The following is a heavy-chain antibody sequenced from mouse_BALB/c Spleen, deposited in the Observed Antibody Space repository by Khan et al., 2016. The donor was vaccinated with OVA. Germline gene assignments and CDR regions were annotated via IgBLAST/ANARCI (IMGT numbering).Heavy chain of an antibody. CDR3: ARTARIKY. J-gene: IGHJ2*01. CDR2: ISYSGST. V-gene: IGHV3-2*02. D-gene: IGHD1-2*01. Sequence: EVKLQESGPGLVKPSQSLSLTCTVTGYSITSGYGWNWIRQFPGNKLEWMGYISYSGSTNYNPSHKSRISITRDTSKNQFFLQLHSVSTEDTATYYCARTARIKYWGQGTTLTVSS. CDR1: GYSITSGYG.